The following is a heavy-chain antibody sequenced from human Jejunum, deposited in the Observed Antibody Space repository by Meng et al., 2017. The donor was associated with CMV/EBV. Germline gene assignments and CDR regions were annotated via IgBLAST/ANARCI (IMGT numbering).Heavy chain of an antibody. D-gene: IGHD1-26*01. J-gene: IGHJ4*02. CDR3: AHFVGGYYPSRPDY. V-gene: IGHV2-5*02. CDR2: IYRGDDK. Sequence: TPANASCPQPLTPQHTLPPACSISACSPRTSGGGVGWIRQPPGKALEWLALIYRGDDKRYSPSLNSRLTIAKDTSKNEVVLTLTNMGPIDTGTYYCAHFVGGYYPSRPDYWGQGTLVTVSS. CDR1: ACSPRTSGGG.